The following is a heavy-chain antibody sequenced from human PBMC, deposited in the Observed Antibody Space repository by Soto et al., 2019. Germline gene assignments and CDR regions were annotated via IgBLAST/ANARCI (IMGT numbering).Heavy chain of an antibody. J-gene: IGHJ4*02. CDR2: ISPQTGGT. V-gene: IGHV1-2*02. CDR3: GRGRSGELVIFY. CDR1: GYTFTGYY. D-gene: IGHD1-26*01. Sequence: SVKVSCKGSGYTFTGYYIHWVRQTPGQGPEWMGEISPQTGGTKYAQKYQGRVTMTRDTSITTVYMELSNLSPDDTAVYYCGRGRSGELVIFYWGQGTLVTVS.